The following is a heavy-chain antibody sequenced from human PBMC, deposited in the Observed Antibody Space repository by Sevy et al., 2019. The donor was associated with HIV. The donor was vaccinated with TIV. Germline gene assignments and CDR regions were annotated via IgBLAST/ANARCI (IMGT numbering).Heavy chain of an antibody. V-gene: IGHV4-39*02. D-gene: IGHD5-18*01. CDR3: ARDLRLRGYSYGSFDY. Sequence: SETLSLTCTVSGGSISSSSYYWGWIRQPPGKGLEWIGSIYYSGSTYYNPSLKSRVTISVDTSKNQFSLKLSSVTAADTAVYYCARDLRLRGYSYGSFDYWGQGTLVTVSS. CDR2: IYYSGST. CDR1: GGSISSSSYY. J-gene: IGHJ4*02.